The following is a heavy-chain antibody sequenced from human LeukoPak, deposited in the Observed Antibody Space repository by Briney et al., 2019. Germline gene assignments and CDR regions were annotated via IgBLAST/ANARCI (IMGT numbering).Heavy chain of an antibody. CDR3: AREGYYDSSGPIRHFDH. Sequence: ASVKVSCKASGYTFTSYGISWVRQAPGQGLEWMGWISAYNGNTNYAQKLQGRVTMTTDTSTSTAYMELRSLRSDDTAVYYCAREGYYDSSGPIRHFDHWGQGTLVTVSS. CDR1: GYTFTSYG. CDR2: ISAYNGNT. V-gene: IGHV1-18*01. D-gene: IGHD3-22*01. J-gene: IGHJ4*02.